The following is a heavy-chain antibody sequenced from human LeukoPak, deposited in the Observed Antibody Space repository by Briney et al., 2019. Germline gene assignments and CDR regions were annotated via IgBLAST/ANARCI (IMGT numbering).Heavy chain of an antibody. CDR3: ARGAGIAVAGKDLDY. CDR1: GYTLTDYY. J-gene: IGHJ4*02. Sequence: ASVKVSCKASGYTLTDYYIHWVRQAPGQGLEWMGWIKPKSGGTNYSQKFRGRVTMTRDTSISTAYMELNRLTSDDTAVYFCARGAGIAVAGKDLDYWGQGTLITASS. CDR2: IKPKSGGT. D-gene: IGHD6-19*01. V-gene: IGHV1-2*02.